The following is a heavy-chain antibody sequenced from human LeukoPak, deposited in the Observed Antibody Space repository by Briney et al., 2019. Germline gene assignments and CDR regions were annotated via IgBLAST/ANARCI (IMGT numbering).Heavy chain of an antibody. Sequence: PGGSLRLSCAASGFTFTMFSMNWLRQAPGKGLEWIAFIRGRSDTTYYADSVQGRFTISRDNAKNSLYLQMNSLRAEDTAVYYCAREDKGYWGQGTLVTVSS. CDR1: GFTFTMFS. CDR3: AREDKGY. D-gene: IGHD2-15*01. V-gene: IGHV3-48*01. J-gene: IGHJ4*02. CDR2: IRGRSDTT.